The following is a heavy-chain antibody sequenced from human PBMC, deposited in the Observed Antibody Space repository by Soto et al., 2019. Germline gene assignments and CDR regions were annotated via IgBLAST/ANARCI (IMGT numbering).Heavy chain of an antibody. CDR3: AKRRGAGGNFDY. CDR1: GFTFSSYA. D-gene: IGHD1-26*01. CDR2: VSIGGST. V-gene: IGHV3-23*01. J-gene: IGHJ4*02. Sequence: PGGSLRLSCAACGFTFSSYAMGWVHQGPGKGLEWVAVVSIGGSTHYADSVRGRFTISRDNSKNTLSLQMNSLTAEDTAVYFCAKRRGAGGNFDYWGQGALVTVSS.